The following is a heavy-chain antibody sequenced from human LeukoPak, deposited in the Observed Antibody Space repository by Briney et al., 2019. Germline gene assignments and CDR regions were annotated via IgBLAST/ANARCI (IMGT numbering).Heavy chain of an antibody. Sequence: GGSLRLSCAASGFTFSSYSMNWVRQAPGKGLEWVSSISSSSSYIYYADSVKGRFTISRDNAKNSLYLQMNSLRAEDTAVYYCARETYYYDSSGYYYFDYWGQGTLVTVSS. CDR2: ISSSSSYI. CDR3: ARETYYYDSSGYYYFDY. J-gene: IGHJ4*02. D-gene: IGHD3-22*01. CDR1: GFTFSSYS. V-gene: IGHV3-21*04.